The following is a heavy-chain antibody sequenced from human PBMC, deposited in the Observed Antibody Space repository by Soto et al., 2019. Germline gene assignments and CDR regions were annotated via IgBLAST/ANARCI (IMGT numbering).Heavy chain of an antibody. CDR3: ARDFAYFDS. CDR2: VYHTGRT. CDR1: GGPLKSGSYS. J-gene: IGHJ4*02. V-gene: IGHV4-61*01. Sequence: PSETLSLTCTVSGGPLKSGSYSWSWIRQPPGKGLEWIGYVYHTGRTSYNPSLKSRVSISMDTSKNQFSLNLDSVTAADTAVYFCARDFAYFDSWGQGTLVTVSS. D-gene: IGHD3-3*01.